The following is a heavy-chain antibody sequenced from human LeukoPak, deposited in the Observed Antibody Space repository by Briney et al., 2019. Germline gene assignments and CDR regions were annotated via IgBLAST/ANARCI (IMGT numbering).Heavy chain of an antibody. D-gene: IGHD2-21*02. CDR1: GGSISSSSYY. Sequence: PSETLSLTCTVSGGSISSSSYYWGWLRQPPGTGLEWVGSFYYSGSTYYNPSLKSRVTISVDTSKNQFSLNLSSVTAADTAVYYCARAYCVGDCTVLHIYFDNWGQGTLVTVSS. V-gene: IGHV4-39*07. CDR3: ARAYCVGDCTVLHIYFDN. CDR2: FYYSGST. J-gene: IGHJ4*02.